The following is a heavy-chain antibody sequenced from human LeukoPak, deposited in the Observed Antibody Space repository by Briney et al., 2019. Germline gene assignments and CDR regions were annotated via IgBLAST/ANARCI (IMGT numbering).Heavy chain of an antibody. V-gene: IGHV3-66*01. CDR2: IYSGGST. CDR1: GFTVSSNY. J-gene: IGHJ6*02. Sequence: GGSLRLSCAASGFTVSSNYMSWVRQAPGKGLEWVSVIYSGGSTYYADSVKGRFTISRDNSKNTLYLQMNSLRAEDTAVYYCARDRAPTSGSYYYYGMDVWGQGTTVTVSS. CDR3: ARDRAPTSGSYYYYGMDV. D-gene: IGHD1-26*01.